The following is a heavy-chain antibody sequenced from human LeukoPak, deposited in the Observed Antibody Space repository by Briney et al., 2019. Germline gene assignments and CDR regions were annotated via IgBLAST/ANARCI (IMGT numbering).Heavy chain of an antibody. V-gene: IGHV1-69*01. CDR1: GGTFSSYA. D-gene: IGHD3-3*01. CDR3: ARVGVSGRFGVVFGSSYYGMDV. CDR2: IIPIFGTA. J-gene: IGHJ6*02. Sequence: GSSAKVSCKASGGTFSSYAISWVRQAPGQGLEWMGGIIPIFGTANYAQKFQGRVTITADESTSTAYMELSSLRSEDTAVYYCARVGVSGRFGVVFGSSYYGMDVWGQGTTVTVSS.